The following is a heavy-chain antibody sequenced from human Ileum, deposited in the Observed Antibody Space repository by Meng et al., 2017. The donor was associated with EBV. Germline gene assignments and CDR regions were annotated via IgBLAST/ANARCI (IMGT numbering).Heavy chain of an antibody. CDR2: IYHSGST. V-gene: IGHV4-4*02. CDR3: ARVGQWLPIDY. D-gene: IGHD6-19*01. Sequence: VRLPGPGQGLVKPSGPLSLPCAASGGAISSSSWWSWVRQPPGKGLEWIGEIYHSGSTNYNPSLKSRVTISVDKSKNQFSLNLSSVTAADTAVYYCARVGQWLPIDYWGQGTLVTVSS. CDR1: GGAISSSSW. J-gene: IGHJ4*02.